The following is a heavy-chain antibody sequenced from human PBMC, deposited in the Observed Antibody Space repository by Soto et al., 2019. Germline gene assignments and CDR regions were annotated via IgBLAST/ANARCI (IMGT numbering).Heavy chain of an antibody. V-gene: IGHV3-11*03. CDR3: GRAAAGRTFDY. J-gene: IGHJ4*02. CDR1: GFTFSDYY. CDR2: ISSSSSYT. D-gene: IGHD6-13*01. Sequence: PGGSLRLSGAASGFTFSDYYMSWIRQAPGKGLEWVSYISSSSSYTNYADSVKGRFTISRDNAKNSLYLQMDSLRAEDTAVYYCGRAAAGRTFDYWGQGTLVTVS.